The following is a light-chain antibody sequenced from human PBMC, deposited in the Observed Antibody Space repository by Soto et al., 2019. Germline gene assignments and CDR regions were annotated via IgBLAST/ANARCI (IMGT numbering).Light chain of an antibody. CDR2: DVS. V-gene: IGLV2-14*01. Sequence: QSALTQPASVSGSPGQSITISCTGTSSDVGGYNYVSWYQQHPGKAPKLMIYDVSNRPSGVSNRFSGSKSGNTASLTISGLQGEDDADYYCSLYTSSSTLGVVFGGGTKPTVL. J-gene: IGLJ2*01. CDR1: SSDVGGYNY. CDR3: SLYTSSSTLGVV.